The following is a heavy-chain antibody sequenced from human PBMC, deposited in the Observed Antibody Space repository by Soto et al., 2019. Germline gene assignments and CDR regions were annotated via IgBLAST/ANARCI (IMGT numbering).Heavy chain of an antibody. V-gene: IGHV3-15*01. CDR2: IKSKTDGETI. J-gene: IGHJ5*02. D-gene: IGHD3-3*01. Sequence: GGSLRLSCAASGFTFSKAWMSWVRQFPGKGLEWVGRIKSKTDGETIDYAAPVKGRFTISRDDSKNMLYLQMHSLKTEDTAVYYCVRHYDFWSGYSNWFDPWGQGTQVTVSS. CDR3: VRHYDFWSGYSNWFDP. CDR1: GFTFSKAW.